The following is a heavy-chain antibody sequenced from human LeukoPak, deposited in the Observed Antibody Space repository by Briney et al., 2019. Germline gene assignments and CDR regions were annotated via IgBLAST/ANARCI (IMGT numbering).Heavy chain of an antibody. V-gene: IGHV3-21*01. CDR3: ARDLYRDGYNY. CDR2: IKIRNSYI. J-gene: IGHJ4*02. CDR1: GVTFISYS. D-gene: IGHD5-24*01. Sequence: GGSLRLSCAASGVTFISYSVNWVRQAPGQGLEWVSSIKIRNSYIYYAHSVKARFTISRDNAKNSLYLQTNSRSADDTAVYYCARDLYRDGYNYWGQGALVTVSS.